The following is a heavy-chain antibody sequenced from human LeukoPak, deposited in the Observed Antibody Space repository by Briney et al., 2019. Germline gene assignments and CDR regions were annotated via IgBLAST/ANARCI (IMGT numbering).Heavy chain of an antibody. CDR3: AKSIVVVTAATNYYYGMDV. Sequence: GGSLRLSGAASGFTFSSYAMSWVRQAPGKGLEWVSAISGSGGSTYYADSVKGRFTISRDNSKNTLYLQMNSLRAEDTAVYYCAKSIVVVTAATNYYYGMDVWGQGTTVTVSS. D-gene: IGHD2-21*02. CDR1: GFTFSSYA. V-gene: IGHV3-23*01. J-gene: IGHJ6*02. CDR2: ISGSGGST.